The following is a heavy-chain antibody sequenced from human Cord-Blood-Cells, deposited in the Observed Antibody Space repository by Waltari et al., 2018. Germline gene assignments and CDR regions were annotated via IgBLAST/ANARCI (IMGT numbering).Heavy chain of an antibody. V-gene: IGHV1-69*06. CDR1: GGTFSRYA. CDR3: ARTPNYYDSSGYYYFDY. D-gene: IGHD3-22*01. J-gene: IGHJ4*02. CDR2: IIPSFGTA. Sequence: QVQLVQSGAEVKKPGSSVKVSCKASGGTFSRYAISWVRQAPGQGLEWMGGIIPSFGTANYAQKFQGRVTITADKSTSTAYMELSSLRSEDTAVYYCARTPNYYDSSGYYYFDYWGQGTLVTVSS.